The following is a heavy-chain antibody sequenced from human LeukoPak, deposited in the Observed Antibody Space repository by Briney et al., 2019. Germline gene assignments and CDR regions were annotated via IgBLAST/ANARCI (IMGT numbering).Heavy chain of an antibody. Sequence: SETLSLTCTVSGGSISSSSYYWGWFRQPPGKGLEWIGTIYYTGSTYYNPSLKSRVTISVDTSKNQFSLKLSSVTAADTAVYYCAREGSGSSDWGQGTLVTVSS. CDR3: AREGSGSSD. J-gene: IGHJ4*02. D-gene: IGHD1-26*01. CDR2: IYYTGST. V-gene: IGHV4-39*01. CDR1: GGSISSSSYY.